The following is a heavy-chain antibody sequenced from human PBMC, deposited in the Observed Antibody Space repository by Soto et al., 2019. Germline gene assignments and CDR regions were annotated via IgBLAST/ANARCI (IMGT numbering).Heavy chain of an antibody. CDR1: GGTFSSYA. D-gene: IGHD6-13*01. Sequence: SVKVSCKASGGTFSSYAISWVRQAPGQGLEWMGGIIPIFGTANYAQKFQGRVTITADESTSTAYMELSSLRSEDTAVYYCARDGKAAGGTLDYGARGPLVTASS. CDR2: IIPIFGTA. CDR3: ARDGKAAGGTLDY. J-gene: IGHJ4*02. V-gene: IGHV1-69*13.